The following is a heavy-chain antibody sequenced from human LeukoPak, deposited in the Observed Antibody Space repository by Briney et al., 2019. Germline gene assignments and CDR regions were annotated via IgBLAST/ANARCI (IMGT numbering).Heavy chain of an antibody. J-gene: IGHJ4*02. Sequence: GGSLRLSCAASGFTFSSYGMHWVRQAPGKGLEWVAVMSYDGSNKYYADSVKGRFTISRDNSKNTLYLQMNSLRAEDTAVYYCAKSLGILGVSHLDYWGQGTLVTVSS. CDR3: AKSLGILGVSHLDY. V-gene: IGHV3-30*18. CDR1: GFTFSSYG. CDR2: MSYDGSNK. D-gene: IGHD1-14*01.